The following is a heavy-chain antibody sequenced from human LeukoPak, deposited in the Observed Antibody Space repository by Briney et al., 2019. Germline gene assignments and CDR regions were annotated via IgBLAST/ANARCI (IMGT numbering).Heavy chain of an antibody. Sequence: PSETLSLTCTVSGGSISSSSYYWGWIRQPPGKGLEWIGSIYYSGSTYYNPSLKSRVTISVDTSKNQFSLKLSSVTAADTAVYYCARGPVVRFVAYYHMDVWGKGTTVTVSS. D-gene: IGHD3-16*02. V-gene: IGHV4-39*07. CDR3: ARGPVVRFVAYYHMDV. CDR2: IYYSGST. CDR1: GGSISSSSYY. J-gene: IGHJ6*03.